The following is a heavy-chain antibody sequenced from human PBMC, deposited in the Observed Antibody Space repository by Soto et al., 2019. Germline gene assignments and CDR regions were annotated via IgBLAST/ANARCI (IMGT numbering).Heavy chain of an antibody. D-gene: IGHD3-3*01. CDR1: GFTFSSYS. CDR3: ARDWKPFTIFGVATRTFDI. J-gene: IGHJ3*02. CDR2: ISSSSSTI. V-gene: IGHV3-48*01. Sequence: GGSLRLSCAASGFTFSSYSMNWVRQAPGKGLEWVSYISSSSSTIYYADSVKGRFTISRDNAKNSLYLQMNSLRAEDTAVYYCARDWKPFTIFGVATRTFDIWGQGTMVTVSS.